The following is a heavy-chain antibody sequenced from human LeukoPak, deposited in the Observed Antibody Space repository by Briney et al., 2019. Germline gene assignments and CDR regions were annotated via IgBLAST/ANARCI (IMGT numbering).Heavy chain of an antibody. Sequence: GGSLRLSCAASGFTFSSFRMHWVRQAPGKGLVWVSRVHKDGISTTYTDSVKGRFTISRDNAKNTVDLQMNSLRAEDTGVYYCARGGSGCFDIWGQGTMVTVSS. J-gene: IGHJ3*02. V-gene: IGHV3-74*03. CDR3: ARGGSGCFDI. CDR1: GFTFSSFR. D-gene: IGHD1-26*01. CDR2: VHKDGIST.